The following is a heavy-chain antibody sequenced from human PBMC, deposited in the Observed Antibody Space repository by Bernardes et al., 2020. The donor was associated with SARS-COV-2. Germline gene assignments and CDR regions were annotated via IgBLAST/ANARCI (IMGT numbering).Heavy chain of an antibody. V-gene: IGHV3-23*01. CDR1: GFTFSDYA. CDR3: VKAWFRTNMIFDY. Sequence: GGSLRLSCAASGFTFSDYAMNWVRQAPGKGLEWVSAITGSSDIIHYTDPVKGRFTISRDNSKNTLYLQMNSLRAEDTAVYYCVKAWFRTNMIFDYWGQGTLVTVS. CDR2: ITGSSDII. J-gene: IGHJ4*02. D-gene: IGHD3-10*01.